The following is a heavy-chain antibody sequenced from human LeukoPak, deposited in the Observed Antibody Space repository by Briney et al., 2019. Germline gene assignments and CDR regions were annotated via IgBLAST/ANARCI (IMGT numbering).Heavy chain of an antibody. J-gene: IGHJ2*01. D-gene: IGHD3-9*01. CDR3: ARHGSPHYDILTGYYLREANWYFDL. CDR2: IYYSGST. CDR1: GGSISSYY. V-gene: IGHV4-59*08. Sequence: SETLSLTCTVSGGSISSYYWSWIRQPPGKGLEWIGYIYYSGSTNYNPSLKSRVTISVDTSKNQFSLKLSSVTAADTAVYYCARHGSPHYDILTGYYLREANWYFDLWGRGTLVTVSS.